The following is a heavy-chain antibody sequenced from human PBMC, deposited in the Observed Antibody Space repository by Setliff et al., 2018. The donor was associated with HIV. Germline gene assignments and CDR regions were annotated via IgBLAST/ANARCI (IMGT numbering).Heavy chain of an antibody. Sequence: GGSLRLSCAASGFTFSFYSMNWVRQAPGKGLEWVSTITSSSNYMSYVDSVKGRFTISGDNTKNLVFLQMDDLRAEDTALYYCARNYHGTVTSVALDYWGQGTLVTVSS. D-gene: IGHD3-10*01. CDR1: GFTFSFYS. V-gene: IGHV3-21*01. CDR2: ITSSSNYM. J-gene: IGHJ4*02. CDR3: ARNYHGTVTSVALDY.